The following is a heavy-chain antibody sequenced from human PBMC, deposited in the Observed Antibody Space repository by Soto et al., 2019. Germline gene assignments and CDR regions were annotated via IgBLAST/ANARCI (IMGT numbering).Heavy chain of an antibody. J-gene: IGHJ4*02. CDR3: ARGMTLSYYSDY. Sequence: ASETLSLTCTVSGGSISSGGYYWSWIRQHPGKGLEWIGYIYYSGSTYYNPSLKSRVTISVDTSKNQFSLKLSSVTAADTAVYYCARGMTLSYYSDYWGQGTLVTVSS. CDR2: IYYSGST. V-gene: IGHV4-31*03. CDR1: GGSISSGGYY. D-gene: IGHD2-21*02.